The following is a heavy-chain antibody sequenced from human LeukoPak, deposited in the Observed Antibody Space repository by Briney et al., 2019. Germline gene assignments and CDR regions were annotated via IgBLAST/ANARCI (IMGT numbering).Heavy chain of an antibody. J-gene: IGHJ4*02. D-gene: IGHD3-22*01. CDR2: INPNSGGT. V-gene: IGHV1-2*05. CDR3: AKDRDLKRYYDSSGCTFDY. Sequence: ASVKVSCKASGYTFTGYYIHWVRQAPGQGLEWMGRINPNSGGTNYAQKFQGRVAMTRDTSISTAYMELSRLRSDDTVVYYCAKDRDLKRYYDSSGCTFDYWGQGTLVTVSS. CDR1: GYTFTGYY.